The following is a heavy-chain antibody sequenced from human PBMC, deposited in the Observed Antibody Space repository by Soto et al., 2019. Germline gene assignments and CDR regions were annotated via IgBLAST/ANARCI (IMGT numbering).Heavy chain of an antibody. V-gene: IGHV3-74*01. CDR1: GFTFSSYW. CDR2: INSDGGST. D-gene: IGHD4-17*01. J-gene: IGHJ4*02. CDR3: ASFYGDYFDY. Sequence: GGSLRLSCAASGFTFSSYWMHWVRQAPGKGLVWVSRINSDGGSTSYADSVKCRFTISRENAKNTLYLQMNCLRAEDTTVYYCASFYGDYFDYCCQGTLVTVSS.